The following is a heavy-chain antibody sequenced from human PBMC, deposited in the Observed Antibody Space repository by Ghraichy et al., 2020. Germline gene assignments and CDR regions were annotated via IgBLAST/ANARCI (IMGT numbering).Heavy chain of an antibody. CDR3: ARGRYCGGGACDPRPSSFDY. D-gene: IGHD2-15*01. CDR2: INYVGVT. CDR1: GGSIGGYY. V-gene: IGHV4-34*01. J-gene: IGHJ4*02. Sequence: SETLSLTCSVYGGSIGGYYWSWIRQSPGQGLEWIGEINYVGVTIYNPSLERRVTISLDTYDNQFSLSLTSLTAADTALYFCARGRYCGGGACDPRPSSFDYWGQGIPVTVSS.